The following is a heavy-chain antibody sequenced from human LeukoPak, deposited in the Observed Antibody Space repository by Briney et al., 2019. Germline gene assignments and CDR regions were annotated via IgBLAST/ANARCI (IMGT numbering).Heavy chain of an antibody. Sequence: ASVKVSCKASGGTFSSYAISWVRQAPGQGLEWMGWISAYNGNTNYAQKLQGRVTMTTDTSTSTAYMELRSLRSDDTAVYYCARESSVLKHFDQWGQGTLVTVSS. D-gene: IGHD3-10*01. CDR1: GGTFSSYA. V-gene: IGHV1-18*01. CDR2: ISAYNGNT. CDR3: ARESSVLKHFDQ. J-gene: IGHJ4*02.